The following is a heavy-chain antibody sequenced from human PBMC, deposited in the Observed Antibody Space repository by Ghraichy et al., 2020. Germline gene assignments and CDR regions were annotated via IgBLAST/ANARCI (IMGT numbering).Heavy chain of an antibody. CDR3: ARNLMVRGVTEKPPYYYYGMDV. CDR1: GYTFTSYY. J-gene: IGHJ6*02. CDR2: INPSGGST. Sequence: ASVKVSCKASGYTFTSYYMHWVRQAPGQGLEWMGIINPSGGSTSYAQKFQGRVTMTRDTSTSTVYMELSSLRSEDTAVYYCARNLMVRGVTEKPPYYYYGMDVWGQGTTVTVSS. D-gene: IGHD3-10*01. V-gene: IGHV1-46*01.